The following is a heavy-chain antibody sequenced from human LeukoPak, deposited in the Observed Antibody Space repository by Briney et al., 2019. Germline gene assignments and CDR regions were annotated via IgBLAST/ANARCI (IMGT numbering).Heavy chain of an antibody. Sequence: SETLSLTCAVYGGSFSGYYWSWIRQPPGKGLEWIGEINHSGSTNYNPSLKSRVTISVDTSKNQFSLKLSSVTAADTAVYYCARGRGGSWYSYWGQGTLVTVFS. V-gene: IGHV4-34*01. D-gene: IGHD2-15*01. J-gene: IGHJ4*02. CDR1: GGSFSGYY. CDR2: INHSGST. CDR3: ARGRGGSWYSY.